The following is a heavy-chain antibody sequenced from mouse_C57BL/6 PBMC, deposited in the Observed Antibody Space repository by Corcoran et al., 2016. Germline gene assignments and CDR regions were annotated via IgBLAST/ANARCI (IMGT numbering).Heavy chain of an antibody. J-gene: IGHJ3*01. Sequence: EVQLQQSGPELVKPGASVKTSCKASGYTFTDYYMNWVKQSHGKSLEWIGDINPNNGGTSYNQKFKGKATLTVDKSSSTAYMELRSLTSEDSAVYYCARRWLLQFAYWGQGTLVTVSA. CDR3: ARRWLLQFAY. D-gene: IGHD2-3*01. CDR1: GYTFTDYY. V-gene: IGHV1-26*01. CDR2: INPNNGGT.